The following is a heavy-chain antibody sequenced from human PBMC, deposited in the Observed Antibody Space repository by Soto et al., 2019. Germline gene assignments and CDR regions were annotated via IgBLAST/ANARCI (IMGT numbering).Heavy chain of an antibody. J-gene: IGHJ4*02. CDR3: ARDYDSSGDY. V-gene: IGHV3-48*02. D-gene: IGHD3-22*01. CDR2: IGGGSTI. CDR1: GFTFSTYA. Sequence: PGGSLRLSCVTSGFTFSTYAMNWVRQAPGKGLEWVSAIGGGSTIYYADSVKGRFTISRDNAKNSLYLQMNSLRDDDTAVYYCARDYDSSGDYWGQGTLVTVSS.